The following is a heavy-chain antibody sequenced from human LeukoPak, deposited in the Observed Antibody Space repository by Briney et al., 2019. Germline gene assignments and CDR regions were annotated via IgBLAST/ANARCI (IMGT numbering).Heavy chain of an antibody. V-gene: IGHV3-33*01. Sequence: GGSLRLSCAASGFTFSSYGMHWVRQAPGKGLEWVAVIWYDGSNKYYADSVKGRFTISRDNSKNTLYLQMNSLRAEDTAVYYCARESGDSCYECYYGMDVWGQGTTVTVSS. CDR1: GFTFSSYG. CDR3: ARESGDSCYECYYGMDV. D-gene: IGHD2-15*01. J-gene: IGHJ6*02. CDR2: IWYDGSNK.